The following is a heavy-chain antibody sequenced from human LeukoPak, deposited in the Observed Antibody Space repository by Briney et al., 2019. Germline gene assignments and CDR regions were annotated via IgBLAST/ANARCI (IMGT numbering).Heavy chain of an antibody. D-gene: IGHD1-20*01. CDR2: LSTSGDT. J-gene: IGHJ4*02. Sequence: PSETLSLTCTVSADSISTYYWNWIRLAPGPGLEWIGNLSTSGDTDYNPSLKSRVTISMDTSKNQVSLKLSSVTVADTAVYLCACAPNWNFFDYWGQGILVTVSS. CDR1: ADSISTYY. CDR3: ACAPNWNFFDY. V-gene: IGHV4-4*09.